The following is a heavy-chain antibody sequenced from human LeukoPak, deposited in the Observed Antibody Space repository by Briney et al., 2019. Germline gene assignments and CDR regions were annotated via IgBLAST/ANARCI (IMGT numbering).Heavy chain of an antibody. V-gene: IGHV3-13*01. CDR1: GFTFSSYG. CDR3: VRGSVAGDHAFDN. D-gene: IGHD6-19*01. J-gene: IGHJ3*02. Sequence: GGSLRLSCAASGFTFSSYGMHWVRQATGKGLEWVSGIGIAGDTYYPGSVKGRFTISRENAKNSLYLQMNSLRAGDTAVYYCVRGSVAGDHAFDNWGQGTMVTVSS. CDR2: IGIAGDT.